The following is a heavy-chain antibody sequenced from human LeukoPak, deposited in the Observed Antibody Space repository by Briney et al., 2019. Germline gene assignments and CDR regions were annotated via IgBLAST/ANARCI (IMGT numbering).Heavy chain of an antibody. CDR1: GFTFSSYS. D-gene: IGHD3-9*01. V-gene: IGHV3-48*04. J-gene: IGHJ4*02. CDR3: ARGLTYYDILTGFDY. CDR2: ISSSSSTI. Sequence: GRSLRLSCAASGFTFSSYSMNWVRQAPGKGLEWVSYISSSSSTIYYADSVKGRFTISRDNAKNSLYLQMNSLRAEDTAVYYCARGLTYYDILTGFDYWGQGTLVTVSS.